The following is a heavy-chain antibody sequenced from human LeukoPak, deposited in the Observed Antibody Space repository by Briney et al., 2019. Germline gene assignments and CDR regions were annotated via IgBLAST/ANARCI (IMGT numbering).Heavy chain of an antibody. V-gene: IGHV3-48*02. Sequence: GGSLRLSCAASGFTFSTYSMTWVRQAPGKGLEWVSYISSSGSTIYYADSVKGRFTISRDNAKNSMSLQMNSLRDEDTAVYYCARTRPIDYWGQGTLVTVSS. CDR1: GFTFSTYS. CDR2: ISSSGSTI. CDR3: ARTRPIDY. J-gene: IGHJ4*02.